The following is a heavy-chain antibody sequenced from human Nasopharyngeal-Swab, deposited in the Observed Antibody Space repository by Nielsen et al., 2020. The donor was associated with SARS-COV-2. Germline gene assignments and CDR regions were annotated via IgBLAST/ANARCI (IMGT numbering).Heavy chain of an antibody. CDR2: IRSKAYGGTT. J-gene: IGHJ6*03. CDR3: TRVIRIAVAGTLYYYYYYYMDV. D-gene: IGHD6-19*01. CDR1: GFTFCDYA. Sequence: GGSLRLSCTASGFTFCDYAMSWVRQAPGKGLEWVGFIRSKAYGGTTEYAASVKGRFTISRDDSKSIAYLQMNSLKTEDTAVYYCTRVIRIAVAGTLYYYYYYYMDVWGKGTTVTVSS. V-gene: IGHV3-49*04.